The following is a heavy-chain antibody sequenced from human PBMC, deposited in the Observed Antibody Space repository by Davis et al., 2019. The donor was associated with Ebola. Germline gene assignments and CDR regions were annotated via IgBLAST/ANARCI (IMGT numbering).Heavy chain of an antibody. V-gene: IGHV1-46*01. D-gene: IGHD2-15*01. Sequence: ASVKVSCKASGYTFTSYYMHWVRQAPGQGLEWMGIINPSGGSTSYAQKFQGRVTITADKSTSTAYMELSSLRSEDTAVYYCAREVVVVVAANNNWFDPWGQGTLVTVSS. CDR2: INPSGGST. CDR1: GYTFTSYY. CDR3: AREVVVVVAANNNWFDP. J-gene: IGHJ5*02.